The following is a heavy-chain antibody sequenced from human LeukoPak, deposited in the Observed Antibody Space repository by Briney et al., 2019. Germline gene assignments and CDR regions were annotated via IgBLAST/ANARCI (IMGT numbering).Heavy chain of an antibody. D-gene: IGHD3-10*02. V-gene: IGHV3-48*03. J-gene: IGHJ6*04. CDR1: GFTFSSYE. Sequence: PGGSLRLSCAASGFTFSSYEMNWVRQAPGRGLEWVSYISSSGSTIYYADSVKGRFTISRDNAKDSLYLQMNSLRAEDTAVYYCAELGITMIGGVWGKGTTVTISS. CDR2: ISSSGSTI. CDR3: AELGITMIGGV.